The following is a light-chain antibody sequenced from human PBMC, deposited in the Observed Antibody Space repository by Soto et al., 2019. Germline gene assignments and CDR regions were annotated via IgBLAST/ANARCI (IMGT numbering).Light chain of an antibody. V-gene: IGKV3-11*01. CDR3: HQRPSWPRT. CDR2: QTS. J-gene: IGKJ1*01. CDR1: QYIITR. Sequence: EIVLTQSPATLSSFPGDRVNLSCRASQYIITRLAWYQHRPGQAPRLLIYQTSLRAAGVPARFSASGSGTDFTITISDVQSEDFALYYCHQRPSWPRTYGQGNKV.